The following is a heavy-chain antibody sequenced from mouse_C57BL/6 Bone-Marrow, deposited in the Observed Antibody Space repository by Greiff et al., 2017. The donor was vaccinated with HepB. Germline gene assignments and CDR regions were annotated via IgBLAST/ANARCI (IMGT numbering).Heavy chain of an antibody. CDR1: GFTFTDYY. D-gene: IGHD2-1*01. CDR3: ASRIYYPLYYAMDY. Sequence: EVKLVESGGGLVQPGGSLSLSCAASGFTFTDYYMSWVRQPPGKALEWLGFIRNKANGYTTEYSASVKGRFTISRDNSQSILYLQMNALRAEDSATYYCASRIYYPLYYAMDYWGQGTSVTVSS. J-gene: IGHJ4*01. V-gene: IGHV7-3*01. CDR2: IRNKANGYTT.